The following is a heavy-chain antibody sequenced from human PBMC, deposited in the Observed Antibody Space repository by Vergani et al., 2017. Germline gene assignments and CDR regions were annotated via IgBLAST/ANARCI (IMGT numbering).Heavy chain of an antibody. J-gene: IGHJ4*02. CDR3: ARLGELDYYFDY. CDR1: GGSISSSSYY. V-gene: IGHV4-39*01. D-gene: IGHD1-1*01. CDR2: IYYSGST. Sequence: QLQLQESGPGLVKPSETLSLTCTVSGGSISSSSYYWGWIRQPPGKGLEWIGSIYYSGSTYYNPSLKSRVTISVDTSKNQFSLKLSAVTAADTAVYYCARLGELDYYFDYWGQGTLVTVSS.